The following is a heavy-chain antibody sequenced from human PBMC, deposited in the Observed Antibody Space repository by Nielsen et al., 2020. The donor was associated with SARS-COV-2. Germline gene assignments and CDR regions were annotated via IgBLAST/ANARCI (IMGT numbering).Heavy chain of an antibody. CDR2: ISRSGGT. J-gene: IGHJ3*02. CDR1: GGSFSDYH. D-gene: IGHD3-22*01. V-gene: IGHV4-34*01. Sequence: SETLSLTCAVYGGSFSDYHWTWIRQPPGKGLEWIGEISRSGGTNYNPSLQSRVTISEDTSKNQFSLQLHSVTAADTAVYYCARVKRRRITMIVVVIDAFDIWGQGTMVTVSS. CDR3: ARVKRRRITMIVVVIDAFDI.